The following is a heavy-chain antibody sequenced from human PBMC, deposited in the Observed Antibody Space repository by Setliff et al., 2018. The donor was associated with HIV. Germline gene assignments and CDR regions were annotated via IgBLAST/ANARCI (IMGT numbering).Heavy chain of an antibody. V-gene: IGHV4-61*09. J-gene: IGHJ4*02. CDR3: ARRKSGSSYRFFNY. CDR1: GPPIGIGSYC. Sequence: PSETLSLTCTVSGPPIGIGSYCWTWIRQPAGRGLEWIAHISASGNTKYNPTLQSRVTLSMDPSNNQFSLNLTSMTAADTAVYYCARRKSGSSYRFFNYWGLGSLGTVSS. CDR2: ISASGNT. D-gene: IGHD3-16*02.